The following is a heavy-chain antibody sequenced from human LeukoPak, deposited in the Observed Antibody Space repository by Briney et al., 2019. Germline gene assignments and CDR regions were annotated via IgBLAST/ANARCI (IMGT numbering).Heavy chain of an antibody. CDR3: AKYQLLSVGRNWFDP. Sequence: PGRSLRLSCAASGFTFSRYGMHWVRQAPGKGLEWVANIKQDGSEKYYVDSVKGRFTISRDNAKNSLYLQMNSLRAEDTAVYYCAKYQLLSVGRNWFDPWGQGTLVTVSS. V-gene: IGHV3-7*01. CDR2: IKQDGSEK. J-gene: IGHJ5*02. CDR1: GFTFSRYG. D-gene: IGHD2-2*01.